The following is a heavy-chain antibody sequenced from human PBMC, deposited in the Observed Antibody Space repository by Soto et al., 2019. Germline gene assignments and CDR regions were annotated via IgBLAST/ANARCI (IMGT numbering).Heavy chain of an antibody. Sequence: QVQLVQSGAEVKKPGASVKVSCKASGYTFTSYAIHWVRQAPGQRPEWMGWINAGNGNTKYSQKFQGRVTITRDTSASTAYLELSSLRSEDTAVYYCAGVGHGYSSGWSDYWGQGTLVTVSS. J-gene: IGHJ4*02. CDR1: GYTFTSYA. CDR3: AGVGHGYSSGWSDY. CDR2: INAGNGNT. V-gene: IGHV1-3*01. D-gene: IGHD6-19*01.